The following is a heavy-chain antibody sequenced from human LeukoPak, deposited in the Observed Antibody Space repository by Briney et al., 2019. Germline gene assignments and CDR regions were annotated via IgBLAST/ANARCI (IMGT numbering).Heavy chain of an antibody. V-gene: IGHV4-4*07. J-gene: IGHJ4*02. CDR1: GGSISNYD. CDR3: AKPGVDTADSFDY. Sequence: SETLSLTCTGSGGSISNYDWSWIRQPAGKGLQWIGRIYTSGSTYYNPSLKSRVTISVDTSKNQFSLKLSSVTAADTAVYYCAKPGVDTADSFDYWGQGTLVTVSS. D-gene: IGHD5-18*01. CDR2: IYTSGST.